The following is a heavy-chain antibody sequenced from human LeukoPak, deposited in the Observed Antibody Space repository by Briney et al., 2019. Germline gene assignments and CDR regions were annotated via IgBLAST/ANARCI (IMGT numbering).Heavy chain of an antibody. D-gene: IGHD3-22*01. CDR2: IRYDGTNK. CDR1: GFTFSSCG. V-gene: IGHV3-30*02. CDR3: AKIPPYYYDSSGSALDY. Sequence: PGGSLRLSCAASGFTFSSCGMHWVRQAPGKGLEWVALIRYDGTNKYYADSVKGRFTISRDNSKNTLYLQMNSLRAEDTAVYYCAKIPPYYYDSSGSALDYWGQGTLVTVSS. J-gene: IGHJ4*02.